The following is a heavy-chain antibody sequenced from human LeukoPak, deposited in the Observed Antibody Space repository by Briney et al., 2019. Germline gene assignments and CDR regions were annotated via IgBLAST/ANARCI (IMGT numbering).Heavy chain of an antibody. V-gene: IGHV3-7*01. J-gene: IGHJ4*02. CDR3: AKYTGYYFDY. CDR2: VNRDGSET. D-gene: IGHD2-2*02. CDR1: GFALSSHW. Sequence: GSLRLSCAASGFALSSHWMTWVRQVPGRGPEWVANVNRDGSETYYLDSVKGRFTISKDNAKNSLYLQMNSLRAEDTAVYYCAKYTGYYFDYWGQGILVTVPS.